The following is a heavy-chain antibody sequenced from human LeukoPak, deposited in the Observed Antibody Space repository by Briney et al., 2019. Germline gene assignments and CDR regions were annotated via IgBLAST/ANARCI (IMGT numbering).Heavy chain of an antibody. CDR2: TYYRSKWYN. CDR3: ALELRSYYYYYGMDV. D-gene: IGHD1-7*01. J-gene: IGHJ6*02. Sequence: SQTLSLTCAISGDSVSSNSADWNWTRQSPSRGLEWPVRTYYRSKWYNDYAVSVKSRITINPDTSKNQFSLQLNSVTPEDTAVYYCALELRSYYYYYGMDVWGQGTTVTVSS. V-gene: IGHV6-1*01. CDR1: GDSVSSNSAD.